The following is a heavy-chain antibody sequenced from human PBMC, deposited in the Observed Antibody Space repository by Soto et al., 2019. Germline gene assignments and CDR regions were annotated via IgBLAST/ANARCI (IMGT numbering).Heavy chain of an antibody. CDR3: ARPYCSGGSCYSGWYFDL. Sequence: QVQLVESGGGVVQPGRSLRLSCAASGFTFSSYAMHWVRQAPGKGLEWVAVISYDGSNKYYADSVKGRFTISRDNSMNTLYLQMNSLRAEDTAVYYCARPYCSGGSCYSGWYFDLWGRGTLVTVSS. V-gene: IGHV3-30-3*01. D-gene: IGHD2-15*01. CDR2: ISYDGSNK. CDR1: GFTFSSYA. J-gene: IGHJ2*01.